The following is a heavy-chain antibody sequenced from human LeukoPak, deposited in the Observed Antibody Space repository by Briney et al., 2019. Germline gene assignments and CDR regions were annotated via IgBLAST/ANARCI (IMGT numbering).Heavy chain of an antibody. Sequence: GGSLRLSCAASGFTFSSYWMHWVRQAPGKGLVWASRINSDGSSTSYADSVKGRFTISRDNAKNTLYLQMNSLRAEDTAVYYCARDYYESSGYFDGLNYWGQGTLVTVSS. D-gene: IGHD3-22*01. CDR2: INSDGSST. CDR1: GFTFSSYW. V-gene: IGHV3-74*01. CDR3: ARDYYESSGYFDGLNY. J-gene: IGHJ4*02.